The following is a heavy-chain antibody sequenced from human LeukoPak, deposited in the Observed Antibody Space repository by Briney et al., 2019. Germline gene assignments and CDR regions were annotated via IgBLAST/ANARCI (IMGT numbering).Heavy chain of an antibody. CDR1: GFTVSSNY. Sequence: GGSLRLSCAASGFTVSSNYMSWVRQAPGKGLECVSVIYSGGSTYYAESVKGRFTISRHNSKNTLYLQMNSLRAEDTAVYYCARAILSWNDSPQYYFDYWGQGTLVTVSS. V-gene: IGHV3-53*04. CDR2: IYSGGST. J-gene: IGHJ4*02. D-gene: IGHD1-1*01. CDR3: ARAILSWNDSPQYYFDY.